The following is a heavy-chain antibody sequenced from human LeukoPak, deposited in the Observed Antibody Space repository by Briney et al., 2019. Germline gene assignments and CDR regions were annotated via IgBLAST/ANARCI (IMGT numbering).Heavy chain of an antibody. V-gene: IGHV3-15*01. D-gene: IGHD6-19*01. CDR2: IKSKTDGGTT. J-gene: IGHJ4*02. CDR3: TTVVAATVGLDY. CDR1: GFTFSNAW. Sequence: GGSLRLSCAASGFTFSNAWMSWVRQAPGKGLEWVGRIKSKTDGGTTDYAAPVKGRFTISRDDSKNTLYLQMNSLETEDTAVYYCTTVVAATVGLDYWGQGTLVTVSS.